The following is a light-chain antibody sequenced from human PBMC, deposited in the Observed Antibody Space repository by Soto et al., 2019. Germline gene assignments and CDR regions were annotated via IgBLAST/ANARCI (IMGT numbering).Light chain of an antibody. CDR1: QSIRGW. J-gene: IGKJ1*01. CDR3: HQYNSFSPWT. Sequence: DIQMTQSPSTLSASVGDRVTITCRASQSIRGWLAWYQQKPGKAPNLLIYDASRLKSGVPSRFSGRGSGTEFSLTITSLHPHDFATYYCHQYNSFSPWTFGQGTKVDIK. V-gene: IGKV1-5*01. CDR2: DAS.